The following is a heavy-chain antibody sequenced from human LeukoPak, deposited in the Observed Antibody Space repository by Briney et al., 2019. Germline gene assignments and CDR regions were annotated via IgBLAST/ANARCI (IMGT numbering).Heavy chain of an antibody. Sequence: GASVKVSCKASGYTFTSCGISWVRHATGQALEWMGCISAYKGNTNYAQKLQGRVTMTTDTTTSTAYMELTSLRSDDTAVYYCARDYTFTYAFDIWGQGTIVTVSS. J-gene: IGHJ3*02. V-gene: IGHV1-18*01. CDR2: ISAYKGNT. CDR1: GYTFTSCG. CDR3: ARDYTFTYAFDI.